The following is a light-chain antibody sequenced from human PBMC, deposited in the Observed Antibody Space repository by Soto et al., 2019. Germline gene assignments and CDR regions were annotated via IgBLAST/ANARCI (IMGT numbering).Light chain of an antibody. V-gene: IGKV1-17*03. J-gene: IGKJ2*01. Sequence: DILMTQSPSAMSASVGDRVTITCRASRGITNYVAWFQQKPGQVPKRLIYAASSLQRVVPSRFSGSGSGTEFTLTISSLQPEDFATNYCLPHNTSPHTFGHGTKLEIK. CDR2: AAS. CDR3: LPHNTSPHT. CDR1: RGITNY.